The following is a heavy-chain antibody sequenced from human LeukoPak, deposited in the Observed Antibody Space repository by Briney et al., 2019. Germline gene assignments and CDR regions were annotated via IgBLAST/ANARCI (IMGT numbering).Heavy chain of an antibody. J-gene: IGHJ4*02. CDR1: GGTFSSYA. Sequence: GASVKVSCKASGGTFSSYAISWVRQAPGQGLEWMGGIIPIFGTANYAQKFQGRVTITTDESTSTAYVELSSLRSEDTAVYYCASQGRIAAAGIDYWGQGTLVTVSS. CDR2: IIPIFGTA. CDR3: ASQGRIAAAGIDY. D-gene: IGHD6-13*01. V-gene: IGHV1-69*05.